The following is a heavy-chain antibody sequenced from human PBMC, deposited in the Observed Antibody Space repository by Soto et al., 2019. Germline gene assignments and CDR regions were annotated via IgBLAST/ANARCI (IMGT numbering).Heavy chain of an antibody. CDR2: FVPMFSSS. D-gene: IGHD1-1*01. V-gene: IGHV1-69*01. Sequence: QVQLVQSGADVRKPGSSVNASCKASGTTFSTHGIHWVRQAPGQGLEWMGGFVPMFSSSNYAQKFQGRLTIVADESTNSAYMELSSLRADDSAIYYCARSGGTYYFDHWGQGTLVTVSS. CDR1: GTTFSTHG. J-gene: IGHJ4*02. CDR3: ARSGGTYYFDH.